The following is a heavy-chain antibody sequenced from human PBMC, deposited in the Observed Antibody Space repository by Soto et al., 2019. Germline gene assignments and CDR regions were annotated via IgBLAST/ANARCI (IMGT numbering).Heavy chain of an antibody. CDR3: AREPTKGSYYNWFDP. CDR1: GGSISSYY. D-gene: IGHD3-10*01. J-gene: IGHJ5*02. V-gene: IGHV4-59*01. CDR2: IYYSGST. Sequence: PSETLSLTCTVSGGSISSYYWSWIRQPPGKGLEWIGYIYYSGSTNYNPSLKSRVTISVDTSKNQFSLKLSSVTAADTAVYYCAREPTKGSYYNWFDPWGQGTLVTVAS.